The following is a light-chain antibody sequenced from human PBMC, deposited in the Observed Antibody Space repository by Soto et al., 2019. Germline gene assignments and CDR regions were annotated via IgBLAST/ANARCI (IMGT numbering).Light chain of an antibody. CDR1: QSIFRS. Sequence: DIPMTQSPSTLSASVGDRVTITCRASQSIFRSLAWYQQKPGKAPNLLIYDASSLESGVPSRFSSSGSGAEFTLSISSLQLDDFATYYCQQYNSYPWTFGQGTKVEIK. J-gene: IGKJ1*01. V-gene: IGKV1-5*01. CDR3: QQYNSYPWT. CDR2: DAS.